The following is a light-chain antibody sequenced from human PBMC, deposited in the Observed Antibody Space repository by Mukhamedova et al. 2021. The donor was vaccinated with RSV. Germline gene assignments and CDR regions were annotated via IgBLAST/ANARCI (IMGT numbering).Light chain of an antibody. Sequence: VTISCTGTSSDVGAYNYVSWYQQHPGKAPKLMIYEVSKRPSGVPDRFSGSKSGNTASLTVSGLQAEDEADYYCCSHGGASNSYV. CDR2: EVS. CDR1: SSDVGAYNY. J-gene: IGLJ1*01. V-gene: IGLV2-8*01. CDR3: CSHGGASNSYV.